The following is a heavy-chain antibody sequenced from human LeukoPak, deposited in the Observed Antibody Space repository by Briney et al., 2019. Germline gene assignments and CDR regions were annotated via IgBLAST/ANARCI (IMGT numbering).Heavy chain of an antibody. CDR2: IYYSGST. CDR1: GGSISSYD. D-gene: IGHD3-16*02. V-gene: IGHV4-59*01. Sequence: KPSETLSLTCTVSGGSISSYDWSWIRQPPGKGLEWIGYIYYSGSTNYNPSLKSRVTISVDTSKNQFSLKLSSVTAADTAVYYCARGWYYDYVWGSYRYPDAFDIWGQGTMVTVSS. J-gene: IGHJ3*02. CDR3: ARGWYYDYVWGSYRYPDAFDI.